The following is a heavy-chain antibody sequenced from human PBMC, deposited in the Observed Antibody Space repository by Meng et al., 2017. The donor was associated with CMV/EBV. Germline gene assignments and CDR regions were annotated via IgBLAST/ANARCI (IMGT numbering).Heavy chain of an antibody. CDR3: ARVDRYNWNDVGAFDI. Sequence: SVKVSCKASGGTFSSYAISWVRQAPGQGLEWMGGIIPIFGTANYAQKFQGRVTITTDESTSTAYMELSSLRSEDTAVYYCARVDRYNWNDVGAFDIWGQGQWSPSPQ. D-gene: IGHD1-1*01. CDR2: IIPIFGTA. CDR1: GGTFSSYA. V-gene: IGHV1-69*05. J-gene: IGHJ3*02.